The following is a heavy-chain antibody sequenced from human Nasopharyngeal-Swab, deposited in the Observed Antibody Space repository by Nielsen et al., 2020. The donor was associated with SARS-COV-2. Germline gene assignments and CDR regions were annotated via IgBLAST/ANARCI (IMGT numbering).Heavy chain of an antibody. J-gene: IGHJ4*02. Sequence: GGSLRLSCAASGFTFSDPAIHWVRQADGKGLEWVGRVISKGNNYATAYSASVKGMFIIFRDDPTNTAYLQMNSLKTEDTAMYYCTRCGGGCYSGRDYWGQGTLVTVSS. CDR1: GFTFSDPA. D-gene: IGHD2-15*01. CDR3: TRCGGGCYSGRDY. CDR2: VISKGNNYAT. V-gene: IGHV3-73*01.